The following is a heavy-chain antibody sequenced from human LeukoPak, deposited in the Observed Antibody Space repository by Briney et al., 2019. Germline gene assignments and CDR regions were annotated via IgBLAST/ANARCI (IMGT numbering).Heavy chain of an antibody. Sequence: GGSLRFSCAASGFTFSSYGMHWVRQAPGKGLEWVAVISYDGSNKYYADSVKGRFTISRDNPKNLLFLQINSLRVEDTAVYYCARETPRRGETRDGYRWGQGTVVTVSS. CDR1: GFTFSSYG. J-gene: IGHJ4*02. V-gene: IGHV3-30*03. CDR2: ISYDGSNK. D-gene: IGHD5-24*01. CDR3: ARETPRRGETRDGYR.